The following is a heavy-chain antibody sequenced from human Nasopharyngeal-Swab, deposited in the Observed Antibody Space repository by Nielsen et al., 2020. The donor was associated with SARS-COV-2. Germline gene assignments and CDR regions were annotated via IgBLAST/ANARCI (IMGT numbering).Heavy chain of an antibody. Sequence: GGSLRLSCAASGFTFSSYAMSWVRQAPGKGLEWVSAISGSGGSTCYADSVKGRFTISRDNSKNTLYLQMNSLRAEDTAVYYCARVGATNRNYFDYWGQGTLVTVSS. CDR2: ISGSGGST. CDR1: GFTFSSYA. CDR3: ARVGATNRNYFDY. D-gene: IGHD1-26*01. V-gene: IGHV3-23*01. J-gene: IGHJ4*02.